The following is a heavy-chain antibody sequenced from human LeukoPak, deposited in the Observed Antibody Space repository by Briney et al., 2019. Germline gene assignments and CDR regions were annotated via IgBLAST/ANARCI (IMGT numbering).Heavy chain of an antibody. CDR2: IYYSGST. V-gene: IGHV4-39*01. CDR3: ARHVVEYYYDSSGYYLDY. J-gene: IGHJ4*02. Sequence: SSETLSLTCTVSGDSISSSSYYWGWIRKPPGKGLEWNVSIYYSGSTYYNSSLKSRVTISVDTSKNQFSLKVSSVTAADTAVYYCARHVVEYYYDSSGYYLDYWGQGTLVTVSS. CDR1: GDSISSSSYY. D-gene: IGHD3-22*01.